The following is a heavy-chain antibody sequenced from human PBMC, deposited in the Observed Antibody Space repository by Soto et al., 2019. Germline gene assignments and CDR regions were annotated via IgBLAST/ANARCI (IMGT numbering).Heavy chain of an antibody. CDR3: AKSDYGDYNYYYYGMDV. D-gene: IGHD4-17*01. V-gene: IGHV3-30*18. CDR2: ISYDGSNK. J-gene: IGHJ6*02. Sequence: QVQLVESGGGVVQPGRSLRLSCAASGFTFSSYGMHWVRRAPGKGLEWVAVISYDGSNKYYADSVKGRFTISRDNSKNTLYLQMNSLRAEDTAVYYCAKSDYGDYNYYYYGMDVWGQGTTVTVSS. CDR1: GFTFSSYG.